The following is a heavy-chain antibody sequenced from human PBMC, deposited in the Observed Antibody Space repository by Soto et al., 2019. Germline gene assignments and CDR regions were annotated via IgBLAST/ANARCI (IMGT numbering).Heavy chain of an antibody. D-gene: IGHD1-1*01. CDR3: ARSEMPYNWND. CDR1: GFTFRGDA. V-gene: IGHV3-23*01. CDR2: ISGSGEMT. J-gene: IGHJ4*02. Sequence: GGSLRLSCAASGFTFRGDAMSWVRQAPGKGLEWVSSISGSGEMTHYAESVKGRFTISRDNSKNTLYLQMESLRAEDTALYYCARSEMPYNWNDWGQGTLVTVSS.